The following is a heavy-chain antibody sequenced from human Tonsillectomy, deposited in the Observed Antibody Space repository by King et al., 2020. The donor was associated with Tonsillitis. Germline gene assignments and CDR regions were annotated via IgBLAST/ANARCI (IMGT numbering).Heavy chain of an antibody. Sequence: QLQESGPGLVKPSQTLSLTCTVSGGSISNSVYYWSWIRQHPGKGLEWIGYIYYSGRTYCKPSLKSRVTISVDTSKNQFSLKLSTVTAADTAVYYCASAFYGAGSYTYYFDYWGQGTLVTVSS. D-gene: IGHD3-10*01. CDR3: ASAFYGAGSYTYYFDY. V-gene: IGHV4-31*03. CDR2: IYYSGRT. J-gene: IGHJ4*02. CDR1: GGSISNSVYY.